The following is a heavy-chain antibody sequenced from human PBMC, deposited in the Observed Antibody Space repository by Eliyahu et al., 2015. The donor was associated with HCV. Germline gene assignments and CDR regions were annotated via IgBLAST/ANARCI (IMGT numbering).Heavy chain of an antibody. CDR2: IWYDGSNK. V-gene: IGHV3-33*01. D-gene: IGHD5-24*01. J-gene: IGHJ4*02. CDR1: GFTFXSXG. CDR3: ARDRQGWLQLEVVGTGAPDY. Sequence: QVQLVESGGGVVQPGRSLRLSCXASGFTFXSXGIPWXRQXPGKGLEWVAVIWYDGSNKYYADSVKGRFTISRDNSRNTLYLQMNSLRAEDTAVYYCARDRQGWLQLEVVGTGAPDYWGQGTLVTVSS.